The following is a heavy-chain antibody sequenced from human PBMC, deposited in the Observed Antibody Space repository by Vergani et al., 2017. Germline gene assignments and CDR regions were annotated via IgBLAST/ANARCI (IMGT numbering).Heavy chain of an antibody. D-gene: IGHD3-3*01. Sequence: QVQLQESGPGLVKPSETLSLTCTVSGYSISSGYYWGWIRQPPGKGLEGIGSIYHSGSPYYNPSLKSRVTISVDTSKNQFSLKLSSVTAADTAVYYCARDWGDYDFWSGYYSRNWFDPGGQGTLVTGSS. J-gene: IGHJ5*02. CDR2: IYHSGSP. V-gene: IGHV4-38-2*02. CDR3: ARDWGDYDFWSGYYSRNWFDP. CDR1: GYSISSGYY.